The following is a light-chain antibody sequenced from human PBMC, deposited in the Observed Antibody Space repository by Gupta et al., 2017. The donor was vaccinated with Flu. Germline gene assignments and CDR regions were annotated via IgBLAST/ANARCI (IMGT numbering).Light chain of an antibody. Sequence: PSFLSASVGDRVTITCRASQGISSYLAWYQQKPGKAPKLLIYAASTLQSGVPSRFSGSGSGTEFTLTISSLQPEDFATYYCQQLNSYPHTFGQGTKMEIK. V-gene: IGKV1-9*01. J-gene: IGKJ2*01. CDR1: QGISSY. CDR3: QQLNSYPHT. CDR2: AAS.